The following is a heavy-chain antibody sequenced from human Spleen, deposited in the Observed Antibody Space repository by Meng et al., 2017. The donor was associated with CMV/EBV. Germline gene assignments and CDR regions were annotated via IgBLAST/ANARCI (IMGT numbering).Heavy chain of an antibody. CDR2: INHSGST. J-gene: IGHJ6*02. CDR3: ARGDGAAAGPVASYYYYGMDV. D-gene: IGHD6-13*01. CDR1: GGSFSGYH. Sequence: GSLRLSCAVYGGSFSGYHWSWIRQPPGKGLEWIGKINHSGSTNYNPSLKSRVTISVDTSKNQFSLKLSSVTAADTAVYYCARGDGAAAGPVASYYYYGMDVWGQGTTVTVSS. V-gene: IGHV4-34*01.